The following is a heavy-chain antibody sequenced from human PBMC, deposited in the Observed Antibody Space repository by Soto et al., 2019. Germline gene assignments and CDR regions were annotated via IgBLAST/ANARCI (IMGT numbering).Heavy chain of an antibody. CDR3: ARAHTMMILDRFDP. V-gene: IGHV3-33*01. Sequence: PGGSLRLSCSASGFKFRNYAIHWVRQAPGKGLEWWAVIWFDGSKKYYADSVKGRFTISRDNSKNTVYLDMNSLTADDSGVFYCARAHTMMILDRFDPWGHGTLVTVSS. CDR2: IWFDGSKK. D-gene: IGHD3-22*01. J-gene: IGHJ5*02. CDR1: GFKFRNYA.